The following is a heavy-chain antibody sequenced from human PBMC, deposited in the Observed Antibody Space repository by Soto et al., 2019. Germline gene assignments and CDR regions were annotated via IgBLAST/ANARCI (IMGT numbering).Heavy chain of an antibody. CDR1: GFTFNSYW. J-gene: IGHJ6*02. Sequence: EVQLVESGGGLVQPGGSLRLSCAASGFTFNSYWMHWVRQAPGKGLVWVSRVNGDGTTTNYADSVKGRFAIYRDNAKNTLYLQVDSLRDDDTAVYFCARVIPGHYAVDVWGQVTTVTVSS. CDR3: ARVIPGHYAVDV. V-gene: IGHV3-74*01. D-gene: IGHD2-2*02. CDR2: VNGDGTTT.